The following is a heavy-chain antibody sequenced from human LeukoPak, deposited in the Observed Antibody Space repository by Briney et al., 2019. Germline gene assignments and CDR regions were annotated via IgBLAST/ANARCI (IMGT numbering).Heavy chain of an antibody. Sequence: ASVKVSCKASGYTFTSYYMHWVRQAPGQGLEWMGIINPSGGSTSYAQKFQGRVTMTRDTTTSTVYMELSRLRSEDTAVYYCARDSAMRFDAFDIWGQGTMVTFSS. CDR3: ARDSAMRFDAFDI. V-gene: IGHV1-46*01. CDR1: GYTFTSYY. D-gene: IGHD5-18*01. J-gene: IGHJ3*02. CDR2: INPSGGST.